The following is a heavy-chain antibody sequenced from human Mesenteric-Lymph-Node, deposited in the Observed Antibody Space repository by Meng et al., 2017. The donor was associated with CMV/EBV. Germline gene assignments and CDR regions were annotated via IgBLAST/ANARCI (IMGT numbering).Heavy chain of an antibody. CDR3: AKDFSGSSFGFDS. J-gene: IGHJ4*02. D-gene: IGHD2-15*01. CDR1: GFSFDDYG. V-gene: IGHV3-43D*03. CDR2: ISWDGFSI. Sequence: GGSLRLSCVVSGFSFDDYGMHWVRQAPGKGLEWVSLISWDGFSIYYADSVKGRYTISRDKSKNTLYLQMNSLRGEDTGLYYCAKDFSGSSFGFDSWGQGTLVTVLL.